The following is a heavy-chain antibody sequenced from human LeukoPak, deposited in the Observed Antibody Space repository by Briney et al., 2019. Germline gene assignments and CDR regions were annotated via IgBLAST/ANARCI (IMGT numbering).Heavy chain of an antibody. D-gene: IGHD1-14*01. CDR2: ISSSGSTI. CDR3: ARNHGDLYYYYYMDV. V-gene: IGHV3-11*01. Sequence: GGSLRLSCAASGFTFSDYYMSWIRQAPGKGLEWVSYISSSGSTIYYADSVKGRFTISRDNAKNSLYLQMNSLRAEDTAVYYCARNHGDLYYYYYMDVWGKGTTVTVSS. CDR1: GFTFSDYY. J-gene: IGHJ6*03.